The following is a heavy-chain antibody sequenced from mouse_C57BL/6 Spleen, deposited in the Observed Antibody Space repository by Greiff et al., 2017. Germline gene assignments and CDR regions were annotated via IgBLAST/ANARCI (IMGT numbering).Heavy chain of an antibody. CDR3: AREGARTGYFDV. V-gene: IGHV1-82*01. J-gene: IGHJ1*03. CDR1: GYAFSSSW. CDR2: IYPGDGDT. Sequence: VKLQESGPELVKPGASVKISCKASGYAFSSSWMNWVKQRPGKGLEWIGRIYPGDGDTNYTGKFKGKATLTADKASSTAYMQLSSRTSEDSAVDFCAREGARTGYFDVWGTGTTVTVSA.